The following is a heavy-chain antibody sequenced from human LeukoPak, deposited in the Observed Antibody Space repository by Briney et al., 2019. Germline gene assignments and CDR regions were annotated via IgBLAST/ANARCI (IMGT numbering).Heavy chain of an antibody. CDR3: VRYFTAVAPTLRLDY. Sequence: GGSLRLSCAVFGFTFRNDWMSWVRQAPGKGLEWVATIKQDGRDKYYVDSVKGRFTISRDDAKNSLYLQMNSLRVEDTAVYHCVRYFTAVAPTLRLDYWGQGTLVTVSS. CDR1: GFTFRNDW. V-gene: IGHV3-7*03. CDR2: IKQDGRDK. J-gene: IGHJ4*02. D-gene: IGHD6-19*01.